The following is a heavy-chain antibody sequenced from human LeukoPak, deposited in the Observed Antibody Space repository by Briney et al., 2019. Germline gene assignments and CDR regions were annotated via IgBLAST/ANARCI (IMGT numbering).Heavy chain of an antibody. D-gene: IGHD1-26*01. CDR3: ARVGVGATTIRRAYFDY. V-gene: IGHV4-34*01. CDR1: GGSFSGYY. J-gene: IGHJ4*02. CDR2: INHSGST. Sequence: SETLSLTCAVYGGSFSGYYWSWIRQPPGKGLEWIGEINHSGSTNYNPSLKSRVTISVDTSRNQFSLKLSSVTAADTAVYYCARVGVGATTIRRAYFDYWGQGTLVTVSS.